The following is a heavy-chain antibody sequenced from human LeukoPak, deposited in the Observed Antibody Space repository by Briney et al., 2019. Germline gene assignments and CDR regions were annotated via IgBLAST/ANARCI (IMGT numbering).Heavy chain of an antibody. CDR2: IYHSVST. CDR3: ARHPSGWYDN. D-gene: IGHD2-15*01. J-gene: IGHJ5*02. CDR1: GGSISSSSSY. V-gene: IGHV4-39*01. Sequence: PSETLSLTCTVSGGSISSSSSYWGWIRQPPGKGLAWIGSIYHSVSTYYNPSLKSRVTISVDTSKDQSSLRLSSVTAADTAVYYCARHPSGWYDNWGQGTLVTVSS.